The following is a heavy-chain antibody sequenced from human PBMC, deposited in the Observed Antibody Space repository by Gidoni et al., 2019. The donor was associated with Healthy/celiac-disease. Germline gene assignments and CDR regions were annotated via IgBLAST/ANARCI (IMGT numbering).Heavy chain of an antibody. CDR1: GFTFRSSA. V-gene: IGHV3-23*01. CDR2: IRGSGGST. J-gene: IGHJ5*02. D-gene: IGHD3-22*01. CDR3: AKDATPHYYDSSGYYPQS. Sequence: EVQLLESGGGLVQPGGFLRISCSASGFTFRSSAMSWVRQAPGKGLEWVSAIRGSGGSTYDADSVKGRFTISRDNSKNTLYLQMNSLRAEDTAVYYCAKDATPHYYDSSGYYPQSWGQGTLVTVAS.